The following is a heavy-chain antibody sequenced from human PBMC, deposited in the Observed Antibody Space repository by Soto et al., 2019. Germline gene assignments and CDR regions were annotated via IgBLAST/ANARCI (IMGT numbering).Heavy chain of an antibody. CDR3: GRVSWDYDSSGYNWFDP. Sequence: ASVKDSCKASGYTFTSYGISWVRQAPGQGLEWMGWISAYNGNTNYAQKLQGRVTMTTDTSTSTAYMELRSLRTDDTAVYYCGRVSWDYDSSGYNWFDPWGQGTLVTVSS. J-gene: IGHJ5*02. CDR2: ISAYNGNT. D-gene: IGHD3-22*01. CDR1: GYTFTSYG. V-gene: IGHV1-18*01.